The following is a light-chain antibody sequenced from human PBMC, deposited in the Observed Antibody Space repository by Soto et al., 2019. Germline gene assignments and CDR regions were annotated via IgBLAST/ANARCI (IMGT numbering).Light chain of an antibody. CDR2: VNSDGSH. Sequence: QAVVTQSPSASASLGASVKLTCTLSSGHSNYAIAWHQQQPEKGPRYLMKVNSDGSHTKGDGIPDRFSGSISGAERYLTISSLQSEDEADYYCQTWGTGIRIFGGGTKVTVL. CDR1: SGHSNYA. J-gene: IGLJ2*01. CDR3: QTWGTGIRI. V-gene: IGLV4-69*01.